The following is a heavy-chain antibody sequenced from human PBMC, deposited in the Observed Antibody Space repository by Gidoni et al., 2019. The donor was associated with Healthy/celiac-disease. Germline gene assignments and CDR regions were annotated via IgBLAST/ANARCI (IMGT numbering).Heavy chain of an antibody. D-gene: IGHD3-10*01. CDR2: IYYSGST. CDR1: GGSISSSSYY. Sequence: QLQLQESGPGLVKPSETLSLTCTVSGGSISSSSYYWGWIRQPPGKGLEWIGSIYYSGSTYYNPSLKSRVTISVDTSKNQCSLKLSSVTAADTAVYYCARLGSGSYYLFDYWGQGTLVTVSS. J-gene: IGHJ4*02. CDR3: ARLGSGSYYLFDY. V-gene: IGHV4-39*01.